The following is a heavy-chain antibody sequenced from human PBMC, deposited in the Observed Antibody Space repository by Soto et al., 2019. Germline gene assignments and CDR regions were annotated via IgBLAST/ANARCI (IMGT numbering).Heavy chain of an antibody. Sequence: EVQLVEAGGDSVQPGGSLRLSCVASGFTFSNYWMHWVRQAPGKGLEWVSRVNSDESSRAYADSVKGRFISSRDNDKNSLYLEMNSLGAEDTAVYYCARGIDFYFDLWGRGTLVTVSS. CDR2: VNSDESSR. J-gene: IGHJ2*01. CDR3: ARGIDFYFDL. CDR1: GFTFSNYW. V-gene: IGHV3-74*01.